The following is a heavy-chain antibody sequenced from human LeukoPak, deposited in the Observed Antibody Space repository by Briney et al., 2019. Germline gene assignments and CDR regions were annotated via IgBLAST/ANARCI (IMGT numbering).Heavy chain of an antibody. J-gene: IGHJ6*02. Sequence: GGSLRLSCAASGFTFSSYSMNWVRQAPGKGLEWVSYISSSSSTIYYVDSVKGRFAISRDNAKNSLYLQMNSLRDEDTAVYYCARAGYDFWSGPLYYYDGMDVWGQGTTVTVSS. CDR3: ARAGYDFWSGPLYYYDGMDV. V-gene: IGHV3-48*02. CDR1: GFTFSSYS. D-gene: IGHD3-3*01. CDR2: ISSSSSTI.